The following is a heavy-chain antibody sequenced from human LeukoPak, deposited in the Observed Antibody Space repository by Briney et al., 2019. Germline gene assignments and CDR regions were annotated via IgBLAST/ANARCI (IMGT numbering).Heavy chain of an antibody. D-gene: IGHD3-3*01. CDR2: IYYSGST. CDR3: ARGITLPGQTSGWFNP. J-gene: IGHJ5*02. CDR1: GGSISSYY. Sequence: SSETLSLTCTVSGGSISSYYWSWIRQPPGKGLEWIGYIYYSGSTNYNPSLKSRVTISVDTSKNQFSLKLSSVTAADTAVYYCARGITLPGQTSGWFNPGGRGPLATVP. V-gene: IGHV4-59*01.